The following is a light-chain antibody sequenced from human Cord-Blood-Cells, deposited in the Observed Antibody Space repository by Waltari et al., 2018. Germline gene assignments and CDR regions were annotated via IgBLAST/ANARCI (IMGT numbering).Light chain of an antibody. Sequence: QSALTQPASVSGSPGQSITISCTGTSSDVGGYNYVSWYQQHPGKAPKLMIYDVSTRPSGVSNRFSGSKSGNTASLTICGLQAEDEADYYCSSYTSSSTLVFGGGTKLTVL. CDR1: SSDVGGYNY. CDR3: SSYTSSSTLV. CDR2: DVS. V-gene: IGLV2-14*03. J-gene: IGLJ3*02.